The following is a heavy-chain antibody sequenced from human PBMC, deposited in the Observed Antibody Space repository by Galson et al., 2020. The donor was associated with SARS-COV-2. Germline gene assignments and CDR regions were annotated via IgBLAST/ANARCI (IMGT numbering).Heavy chain of an antibody. CDR1: GGTISSGSYY. Sequence: SETLSLTCTVSGGTISSGSYYWSWIRQPAGKGLEWIRRNYTSGSTNYNPSLKSRVTISVDTSKNQFSLKLSSVTAADTAVYYCARESTMIPNWFDPWGQGTLVTVSS. CDR3: ARESTMIPNWFDP. D-gene: IGHD3-22*01. J-gene: IGHJ5*02. V-gene: IGHV4-61*02. CDR2: NYTSGST.